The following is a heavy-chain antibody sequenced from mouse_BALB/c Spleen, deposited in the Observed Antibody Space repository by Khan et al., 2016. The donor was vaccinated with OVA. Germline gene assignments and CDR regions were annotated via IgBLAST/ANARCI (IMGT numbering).Heavy chain of an antibody. CDR2: ISGDNNTI. V-gene: IGHV5-17*02. D-gene: IGHD1-1*01. J-gene: IGHJ2*01. CDR1: GFTFSSYG. CDR3: ATSYFYGYYFDY. Sequence: EVQLVESGGDLVQPGGSRKLSCAASGFTFSSYGMHWVRQAPEKGLEWVAYISGDNNTIYYADTVKGRFTISRDNPRNTLFLQMTSLMSEDTAMYYCATSYFYGYYFDYWGPGTTRTVSS.